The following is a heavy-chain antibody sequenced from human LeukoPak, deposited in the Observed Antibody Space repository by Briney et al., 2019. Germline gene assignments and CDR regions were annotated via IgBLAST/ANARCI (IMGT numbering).Heavy chain of an antibody. CDR3: ARYSDSSGYYDY. J-gene: IGHJ4*02. V-gene: IGHV4-59*12. CDR2: IYYSGST. D-gene: IGHD3-22*01. Sequence: PSETLFLTCSVSGGSISGYYWSWIRQPPGKGLEWIGYIYYSGSTNYNPSLKSRVTISVDTSKNQFSLKLTSVTAADTAVYYCARYSDSSGYYDYWGQGTLVTVSS. CDR1: GGSISGYY.